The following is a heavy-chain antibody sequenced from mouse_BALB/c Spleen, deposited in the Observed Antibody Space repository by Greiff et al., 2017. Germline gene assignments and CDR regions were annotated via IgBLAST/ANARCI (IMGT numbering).Heavy chain of an antibody. D-gene: IGHD2-1*01. V-gene: IGHV14-3*02. CDR1: GFNIKDTY. Sequence: EVKLQESGAELVKPGASVKLSCTASGFNIKDTYMHWVKQRPEQGLEWIGRIDPANGNTKYDPKFQGKATITADTSSNTAYLQLSSLTSEDTAVYYCANGNPHYYAMDYWGEGTSVTVSS. CDR2: IDPANGNT. CDR3: ANGNPHYYAMDY. J-gene: IGHJ4*01.